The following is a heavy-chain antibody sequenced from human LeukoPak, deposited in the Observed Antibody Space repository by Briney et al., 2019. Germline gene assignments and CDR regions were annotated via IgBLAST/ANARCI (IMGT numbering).Heavy chain of an antibody. CDR2: FYHSGST. D-gene: IGHD1-26*01. Sequence: SETLSLTCTVSGYSITSGYYWGWIRQPPGKGLEWIGSFYHSGSTYYNPSLKSRVTISLGTSRNQFSPKLTSVTAADTAVYYCARDALISGRYCFDPWGQGTLVTVSS. V-gene: IGHV4-38-2*02. CDR3: ARDALISGRYCFDP. CDR1: GYSITSGYY. J-gene: IGHJ5*02.